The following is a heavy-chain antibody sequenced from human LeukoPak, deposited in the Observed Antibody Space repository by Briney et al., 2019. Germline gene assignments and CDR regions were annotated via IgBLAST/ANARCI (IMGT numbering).Heavy chain of an antibody. V-gene: IGHV3-9*01. J-gene: IGHJ3*02. Sequence: GGSLRLSCAASGFTFDDYAMHWVRQAPGKGLEWVSSISWNSGIIVYADAVEGRFTISRDNAKNSLYLQMDSLRAEDTALYYCAKSVVPGRTGAFDIWGQGTMVTVSP. D-gene: IGHD2-2*01. CDR3: AKSVVPGRTGAFDI. CDR1: GFTFDDYA. CDR2: ISWNSGII.